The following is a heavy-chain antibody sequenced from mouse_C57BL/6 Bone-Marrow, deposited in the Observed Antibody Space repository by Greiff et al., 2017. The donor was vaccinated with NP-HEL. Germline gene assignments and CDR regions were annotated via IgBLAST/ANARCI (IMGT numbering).Heavy chain of an antibody. V-gene: IGHV1-80*01. CDR1: GYAFSSYW. D-gene: IGHD1-1*01. CDR3: AIDYYGSRGFAY. Sequence: QVQLQQSGAELVKPGASVKISCKASGYAFSSYWMNWVKQRPGKGLEWIGRIHPSDSDTNYNQKFKGKATLTVDKSSSTAYMQLSSLTSEDSAVYYCAIDYYGSRGFAYWGQGTLVTVSA. CDR2: IHPSDSDT. J-gene: IGHJ3*01.